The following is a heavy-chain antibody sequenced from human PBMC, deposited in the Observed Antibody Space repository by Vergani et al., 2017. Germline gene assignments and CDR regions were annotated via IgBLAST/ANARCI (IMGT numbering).Heavy chain of an antibody. Sequence: QVQLQQWGGGLLKPSETLSLTCVVNGGSFTSYHWTWIRQSPGEGLEWVGDIDHAGRPDYNPSPKSRLPMSVDKSRNHFSLTLNSVTATDPAIYFCARVNTETNGHLYYYYYMDVWGQGTAVTVS. CDR1: GGSFTSYH. J-gene: IGHJ6*03. V-gene: IGHV4-34*01. D-gene: IGHD4-11*01. CDR3: ARVNTETNGHLYYYYYMDV. CDR2: IDHAGRP.